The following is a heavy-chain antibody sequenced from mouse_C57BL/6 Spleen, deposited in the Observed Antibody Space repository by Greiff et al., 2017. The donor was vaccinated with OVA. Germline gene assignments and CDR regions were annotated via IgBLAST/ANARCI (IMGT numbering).Heavy chain of an antibody. Sequence: QVQLQQSGAELVRPGTSVKMSCKASGYTFTNYWIGWAKQRPGHGLEWIGVIYPGGGYTNYKEKFKGTATLTADKSSSTAYMQYSSLTSDDSATAYCARSELRGPFDYWGQGTTLTVSS. J-gene: IGHJ2*01. V-gene: IGHV1-63*01. CDR1: GYTFTNYW. CDR2: IYPGGGYT. D-gene: IGHD1-1*01. CDR3: ARSELRGPFDY.